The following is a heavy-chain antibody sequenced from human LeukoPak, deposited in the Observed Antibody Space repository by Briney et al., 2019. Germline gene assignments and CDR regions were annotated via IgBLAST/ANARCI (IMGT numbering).Heavy chain of an antibody. CDR3: AIAPRWGVSQWLGDY. D-gene: IGHD6-19*01. CDR2: ISGSGGST. V-gene: IGHV3-23*01. Sequence: GGSLRLSCAASGFTFSSYAMSWVRQAPGKGLEWVSAISGSGGSTYYADSVKGRFTISRDNSKNTLYLQMNSLRAEDTAVYYCAIAPRWGVSQWLGDYWGQGTLVTVSS. CDR1: GFTFSSYA. J-gene: IGHJ4*02.